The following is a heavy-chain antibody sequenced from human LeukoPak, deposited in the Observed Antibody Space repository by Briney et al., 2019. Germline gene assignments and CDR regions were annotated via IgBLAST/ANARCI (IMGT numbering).Heavy chain of an antibody. Sequence: GESLRLSCAASGFTFSNYGMHWVRQAPGKGLEWVTFIQYDGSNKYYADSVKGRFTISRDNSKNTLYLQLNSLRAEDTAVYYCARVARYCGGDCYSWLGVSKGEYYMDVWGKGTTVTISS. D-gene: IGHD2-21*02. J-gene: IGHJ6*03. V-gene: IGHV3-30*02. CDR2: IQYDGSNK. CDR1: GFTFSNYG. CDR3: ARVARYCGGDCYSWLGVSKGEYYMDV.